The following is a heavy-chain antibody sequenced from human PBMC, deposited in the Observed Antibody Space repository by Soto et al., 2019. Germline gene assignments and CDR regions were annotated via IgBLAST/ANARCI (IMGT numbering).Heavy chain of an antibody. CDR1: GGSINSSSYF. V-gene: IGHV4-39*01. Sequence: ETLSRTFSASGGSINSSSYFWGWVRQPPGKGLEWIGSIYYSGSTYYNPSLRSRVTISVDTSNNQSALKLSSVTTADTAVFYCARHYSSGSRNWFDPWGQGTLVTVSS. J-gene: IGHJ5*02. CDR3: ARHYSSGSRNWFDP. D-gene: IGHD6-19*01. CDR2: IYYSGST.